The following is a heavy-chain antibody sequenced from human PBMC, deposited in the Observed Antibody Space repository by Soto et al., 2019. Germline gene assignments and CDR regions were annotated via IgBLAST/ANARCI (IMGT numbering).Heavy chain of an antibody. CDR2: ISYDGRNK. J-gene: IGHJ6*02. D-gene: IGHD3-10*01. Sequence: ESGGGVVQPGRSLRLSCAASGFPFSNYAMHWVRQAPGKGLEWEAVISYDGRNKYYADSVKGRFTISRDNSKNTLYLQMNSLRAEDTAIYYCARVSYDGSGSYYNLYYYYGRDVCGHGTTVTVSS. V-gene: IGHV3-30*04. CDR3: ARVSYDGSGSYYNLYYYYGRDV. CDR1: GFPFSNYA.